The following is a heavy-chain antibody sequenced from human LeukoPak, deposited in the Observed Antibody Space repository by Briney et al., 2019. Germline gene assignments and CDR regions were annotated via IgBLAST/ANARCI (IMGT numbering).Heavy chain of an antibody. D-gene: IGHD2-2*01. Sequence: GGSLRLSCAASGFTFNKYAMNWVRQAPGKGLEWVANIKQDGSEKYYVDSVKGRFTISRDNAKNSLYLQMNSLRAEDTAVYYCASLPIVVVPAAPHAERLDYWGQGTLVTVSS. J-gene: IGHJ4*02. CDR2: IKQDGSEK. V-gene: IGHV3-7*01. CDR1: GFTFNKYA. CDR3: ASLPIVVVPAAPHAERLDY.